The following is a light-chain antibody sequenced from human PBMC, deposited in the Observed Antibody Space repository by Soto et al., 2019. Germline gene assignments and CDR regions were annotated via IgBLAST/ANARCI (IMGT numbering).Light chain of an antibody. CDR3: CSYAGASAPYV. J-gene: IGLJ1*01. CDR1: SSDVGAYNY. Sequence: QSVLTQPASVSGSPGQSITISCTGTSSDVGAYNYVSWYQQYPGKAPKLMIYDVSNRPSGISNRFSGSKSANTASLTISGLQAEDEADYYCCSYAGASAPYVFGTGTKVTVL. CDR2: DVS. V-gene: IGLV2-14*01.